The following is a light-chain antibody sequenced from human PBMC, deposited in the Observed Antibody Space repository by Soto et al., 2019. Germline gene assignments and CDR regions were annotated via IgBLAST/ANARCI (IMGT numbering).Light chain of an antibody. CDR1: SSDVGSYNL. Sequence: SALTQPASVSGSPGQSITLSCTGTSSDVGSYNLVSWYQQHPGKAPKLMIYEVSKRPSGVSNRFSGSKSGNTASLTISGLQAEDEADYYCCSYAGSSTPYVFGTGTKLTVL. CDR2: EVS. V-gene: IGLV2-23*02. CDR3: CSYAGSSTPYV. J-gene: IGLJ1*01.